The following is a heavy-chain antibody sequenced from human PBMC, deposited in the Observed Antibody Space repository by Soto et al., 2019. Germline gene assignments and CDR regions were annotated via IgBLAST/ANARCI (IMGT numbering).Heavy chain of an antibody. Sequence: QVQLVQSGAEVKKPGASVKVSCKASGYTFTSYGISWVRQAPGQGLEWMGCIRAYNGNTNYAQKIQGRVTMTTDTSTSTAYMALRRLRSDDTAVYYCAREAGGLLKLPNPIDYWGQGTLVTVSS. J-gene: IGHJ4*02. CDR1: GYTFTSYG. D-gene: IGHD1-7*01. V-gene: IGHV1-18*04. CDR2: IRAYNGNT. CDR3: AREAGGLLKLPNPIDY.